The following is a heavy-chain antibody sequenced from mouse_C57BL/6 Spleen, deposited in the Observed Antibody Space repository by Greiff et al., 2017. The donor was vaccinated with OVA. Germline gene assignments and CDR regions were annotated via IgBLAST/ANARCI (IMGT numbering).Heavy chain of an antibody. V-gene: IGHV5-17*01. D-gene: IGHD1-1*01. CDR1: GFTFSDYG. Sequence: EVQLVESGGGLVKPGGSLKLSCAASGFTFSDYGMHWVRQAPEKGLEWVAYISSGSSTIYYADTVKGRFTISRDNAKNTLFLQMTSLRSEDTAMYYCARALLLWYFDVWGTGTTVTVSS. CDR3: ARALLLWYFDV. CDR2: ISSGSSTI. J-gene: IGHJ1*03.